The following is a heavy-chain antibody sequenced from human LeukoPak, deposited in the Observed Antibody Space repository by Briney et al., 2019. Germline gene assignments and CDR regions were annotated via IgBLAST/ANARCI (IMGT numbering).Heavy chain of an antibody. Sequence: GGSLRLSCAASGFTFSTYAMSWVRQAPGKGLEWVSGISGSGGSTYYADSVKGRFTISRDNSKNTLYLQMNSLRAEDTAVYYCAKYGRFGEVLPYYFDYWGQGTLVPVSS. V-gene: IGHV3-23*01. CDR1: GFTFSTYA. D-gene: IGHD3-10*01. CDR3: AKYGRFGEVLPYYFDY. CDR2: ISGSGGST. J-gene: IGHJ4*02.